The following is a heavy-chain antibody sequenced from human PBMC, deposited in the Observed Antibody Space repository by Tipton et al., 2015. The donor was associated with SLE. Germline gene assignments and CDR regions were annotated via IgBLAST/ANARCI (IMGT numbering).Heavy chain of an antibody. J-gene: IGHJ4*02. D-gene: IGHD5-12*01. CDR1: GDSISSYS. CDR3: ARSPRTYTGYDEYYFDS. CDR2: LYYSGSN. V-gene: IGHV4-59*01. Sequence: TLSLTCTVSGDSISSYSCSWIRRPPGKGLEWIGYLYYSGSNNYNPSLRSRVTISGDTSKNQFYLKLRFVTAADTAMYYCARSPRTYTGYDEYYFDSWGQGTLVTGSS.